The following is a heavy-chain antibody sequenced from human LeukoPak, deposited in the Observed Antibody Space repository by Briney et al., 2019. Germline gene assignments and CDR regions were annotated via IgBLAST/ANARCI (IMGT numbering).Heavy chain of an antibody. CDR2: ISGSGGST. CDR3: AMQEGYCSGGSCYYNY. Sequence: PGGSLRLSCAASGFTFSSYAMSWVRQAPGKGLEWVSAISGSGGSTYYADSVKGRFTISRDNSKNTLYLQMNSLRAEDTAVYYCAMQEGYCSGGSCYYNYWGQGTLVTVSS. J-gene: IGHJ4*02. D-gene: IGHD2-15*01. V-gene: IGHV3-23*01. CDR1: GFTFSSYA.